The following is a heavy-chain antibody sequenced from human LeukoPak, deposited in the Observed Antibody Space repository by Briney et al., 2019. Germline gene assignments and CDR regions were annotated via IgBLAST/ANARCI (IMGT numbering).Heavy chain of an antibody. D-gene: IGHD2-2*01. CDR3: ATAPIFENIVVVPAVFSLDV. V-gene: IGHV1-24*01. CDR2: FDPQDGET. CDR1: GYTLTELS. J-gene: IGHJ6*04. Sequence: ASVKVSCKVSGYTLTELSMHWVRQAPGKGLEWMGGFDPQDGETIYAQKFQGRVTMTEDTSTDTAYMELSSLRSEDTAVYYCATAPIFENIVVVPAVFSLDVWGKGTTVTVSS.